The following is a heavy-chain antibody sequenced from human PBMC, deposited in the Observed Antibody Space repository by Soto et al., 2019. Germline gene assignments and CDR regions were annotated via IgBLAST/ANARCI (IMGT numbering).Heavy chain of an antibody. J-gene: IGHJ4*02. CDR2: ITPSSDTI. D-gene: IGHD6-19*01. CDR3: ARDIGSGWYYFDY. Sequence: PGGSLRLSCAASGFTFSSYSTNWVRQAPGKGLEWVSYITPSSDTIYYADSVKGRFTISRDNGKNSLYLQMNSLRDEDTAVYYCARDIGSGWYYFDYWGQGNMVTVSS. V-gene: IGHV3-48*02. CDR1: GFTFSSYS.